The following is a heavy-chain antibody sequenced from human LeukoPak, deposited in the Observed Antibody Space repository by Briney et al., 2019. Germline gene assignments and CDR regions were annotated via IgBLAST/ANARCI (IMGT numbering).Heavy chain of an antibody. V-gene: IGHV1-69*05. Sequence: SVKVSCKASGGTFSSYAISWVRQAPGQGLEWMGGIIPIFGTANYAQKLQGRVTMTTDTSTSTAYMELRSLRSDDTAVYYCARVYGYGDLDCRYWGQGTLVTVSS. J-gene: IGHJ4*02. D-gene: IGHD4-17*01. CDR1: GGTFSSYA. CDR3: ARVYGYGDLDCRY. CDR2: IIPIFGTA.